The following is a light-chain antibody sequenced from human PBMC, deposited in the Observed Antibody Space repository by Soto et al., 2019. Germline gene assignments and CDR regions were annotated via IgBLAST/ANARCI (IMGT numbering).Light chain of an antibody. CDR3: LQDYIYPRT. CDR2: AVS. V-gene: IGKV1-6*01. Sequence: AIQMTQSPSSLSASVGDRVTITCRASQGIRNDLAWYQQKSGKALKLLIFAVSQLQSGVPSRFSGSGSGTDFTLTISSLQPEDFATYYCLQDYIYPRTFGQGTKLEIK. CDR1: QGIRND. J-gene: IGKJ2*01.